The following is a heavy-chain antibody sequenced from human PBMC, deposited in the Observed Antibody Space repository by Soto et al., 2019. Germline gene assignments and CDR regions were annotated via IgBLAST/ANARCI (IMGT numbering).Heavy chain of an antibody. CDR2: ISPYNGNT. V-gene: IGHV1-18*01. Sequence: ASVKVSCKSSGYPFTHYGITWVRQAPGQGLEWMGWISPYNGNTNYAQKLQGRVTMTTDTSTSTAYMELRSLRSDDTAVYYCARDNYYGSGSYYKFDYWGQGTLVTVSS. J-gene: IGHJ4*02. CDR3: ARDNYYGSGSYYKFDY. CDR1: GYPFTHYG. D-gene: IGHD3-10*01.